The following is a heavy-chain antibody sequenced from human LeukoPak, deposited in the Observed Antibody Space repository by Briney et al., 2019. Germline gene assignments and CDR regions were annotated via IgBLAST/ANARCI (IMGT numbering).Heavy chain of an antibody. CDR1: GFTYSSYW. CDR3: ARIGYSSSSFDY. D-gene: IGHD6-13*01. V-gene: IGHV3-7*01. CDR2: IKQDGGQI. J-gene: IGHJ4*02. Sequence: PGGSLRLSCAASGFTYSSYWMSWVRQAPGKGLEWVANIKQDGGQIYYVDSMKGRFTISRDNGKNSLYLRMNSLRAEDTAVYHCARIGYSSSSFDYWGQGTLVTVSS.